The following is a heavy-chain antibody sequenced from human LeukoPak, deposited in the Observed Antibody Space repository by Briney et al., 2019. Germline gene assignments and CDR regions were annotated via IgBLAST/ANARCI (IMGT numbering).Heavy chain of an antibody. CDR2: MWYDGSNK. V-gene: IGHV3-33*01. CDR1: GFTFSSYG. J-gene: IGHJ3*02. D-gene: IGHD6-13*01. CDR3: AGSSSSSENDAFDI. Sequence: GGSLRLSCAASGFTFSSYGMHWVRQAPGKGLEWVAVMWYDGSNKYYADSVKGRFTISRDNSKNTLYLQMNSLRAEDTAVYYCAGSSSSSENDAFDIWGQGTMVTVSS.